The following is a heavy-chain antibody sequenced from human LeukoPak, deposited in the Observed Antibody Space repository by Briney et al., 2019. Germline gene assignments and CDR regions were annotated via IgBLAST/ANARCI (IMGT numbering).Heavy chain of an antibody. D-gene: IGHD1-14*01. J-gene: IGHJ4*02. V-gene: IGHV1-18*01. Sequence: ASVKVSCKASGYTFTSYGISWVRQAPGQGLEWMGWISAYNGNTNYAQKFQGRVTITADKSTSTAYMELSSLRSEDTAVYYCARSQDGNRDVMDYWGQGTLVTVSS. CDR3: ARSQDGNRDVMDY. CDR1: GYTFTSYG. CDR2: ISAYNGNT.